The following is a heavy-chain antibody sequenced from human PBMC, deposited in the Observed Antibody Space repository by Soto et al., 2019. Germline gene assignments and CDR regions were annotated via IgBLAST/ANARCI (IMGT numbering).Heavy chain of an antibody. CDR3: AREAYYDSSGYYRAYYYYGMDV. Sequence: PRWSLRLSCSASVFTVSSNYMSWFRQAPGKGLEWVSVIYSGGSTYYADSVKGRFTISRDNSKNTLYLQMNSLRAEDTAVYYCAREAYYDSSGYYRAYYYYGMDVWGQGTTVTVSS. J-gene: IGHJ6*02. CDR2: IYSGGST. CDR1: VFTVSSNY. V-gene: IGHV3-53*01. D-gene: IGHD3-22*01.